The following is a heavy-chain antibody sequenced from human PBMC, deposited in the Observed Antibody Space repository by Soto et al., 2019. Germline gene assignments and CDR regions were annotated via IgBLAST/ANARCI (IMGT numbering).Heavy chain of an antibody. J-gene: IGHJ4*02. CDR2: ISSSSVYI. D-gene: IGHD1-26*01. CDR3: ARALLGSYCFDY. Sequence: EVQLVESGGGLVKPGGSLRLSCAASGFTFSSYSMNWVRQAPGKGLEWVSSISSSSVYIYYADSMKGRFTISRDNTDNSLYLPMDSLIAEDTAVYYCARALLGSYCFDYWGQGTLVTVSS. CDR1: GFTFSSYS. V-gene: IGHV3-21*01.